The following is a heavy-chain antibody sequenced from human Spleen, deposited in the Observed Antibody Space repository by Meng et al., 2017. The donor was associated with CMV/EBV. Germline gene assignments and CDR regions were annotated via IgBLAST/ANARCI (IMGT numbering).Heavy chain of an antibody. D-gene: IGHD2-2*01. V-gene: IGHV1-2*02. J-gene: IGHJ5*02. CDR3: ARPLYCSTTNCPGSWFDP. CDR1: GYTFTGNF. CDR2: INPSSGDT. Sequence: ASVKVSCKASGYTFTGNFLHWLRQAPGQGLEWMGWINPSSGDTDYAQKFQGRVTMTRDTSISTAYMELSRLRSDDTAIYYCARPLYCSTTNCPGSWFDPWGQGTLVTVSS.